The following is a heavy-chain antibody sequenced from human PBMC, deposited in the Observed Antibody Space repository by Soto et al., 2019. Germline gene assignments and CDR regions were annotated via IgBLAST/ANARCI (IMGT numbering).Heavy chain of an antibody. D-gene: IGHD2-15*01. CDR1: GYTFTTYA. V-gene: IGHV1-3*01. J-gene: IGHJ5*02. CDR3: AREDRNWFDP. CDR2: IDAGNGNT. Sequence: QVQLVQSGAEVKKPGASVKVSCKASGYTFTTYAMHWVRQAPGQRLEWMGWIDAGNGNTKYSQKFQGRVTITRDTSASTVYMELSSPGSEDTALYYCAREDRNWFDPWGQGTLVTVSS.